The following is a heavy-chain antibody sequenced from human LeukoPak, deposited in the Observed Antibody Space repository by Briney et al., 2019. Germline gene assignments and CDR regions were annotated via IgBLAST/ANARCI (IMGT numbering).Heavy chain of an antibody. J-gene: IGHJ3*02. V-gene: IGHV3-30*03. CDR2: ISYDGSNK. CDR1: GFTFSSYG. D-gene: IGHD4-17*01. CDR3: AATVTFDAFDI. Sequence: PGRSLRLSCAASGFTFSSYGMHWVRQAPGKGLEWVAVISYDGSNKYYADSVKGRFTISRDNSKSTLYLQMNSLRAEDTAVYYCAATVTFDAFDIWGQGTMVTVSS.